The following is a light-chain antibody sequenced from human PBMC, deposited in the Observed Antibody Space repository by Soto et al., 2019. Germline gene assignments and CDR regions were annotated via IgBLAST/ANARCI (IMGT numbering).Light chain of an antibody. CDR2: DAS. Sequence: EIVLTQSPTIVSLSPGERATLSGRASQSVNNFFAWYQQKPGQAPRLLIYDASYRAPGIPARFSGSGSWTDFTLTISSLEAEDSAVYYCQQRGSWPATFGPGTKVDIK. V-gene: IGKV3-11*01. CDR3: QQRGSWPAT. J-gene: IGKJ3*01. CDR1: QSVNNF.